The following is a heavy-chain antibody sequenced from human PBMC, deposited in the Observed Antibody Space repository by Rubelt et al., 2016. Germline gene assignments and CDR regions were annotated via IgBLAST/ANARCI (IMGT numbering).Heavy chain of an antibody. J-gene: IGHJ5*02. CDR1: GGAISDSDYY. CDR3: AGRTNWFDP. V-gene: IGHV4-39*01. Sequence: QLQLQESGPGLVKPSETLSLTCTVSGGAISDSDYYWAWIRQPPGRGLEWIGSIYYSGSTFYDPSLQSRVTISVDTSKNQFSLKLTSVTAADPAVYYCAGRTNWFDPWGQGTLVTVSS. CDR2: IYYSGST.